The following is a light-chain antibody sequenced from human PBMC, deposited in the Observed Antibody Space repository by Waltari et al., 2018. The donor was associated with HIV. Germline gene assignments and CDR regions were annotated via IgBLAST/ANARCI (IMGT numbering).Light chain of an antibody. CDR3: ATWDDSLIWV. J-gene: IGLJ3*02. CDR2: RNN. CDR1: NSNIGTTS. V-gene: IGLV1-47*01. Sequence: QPVLTQPPSASGTPGHGVTISCSGSNSNIGTTSVYWYQHLPGMAPKLLNYRNNRRPSVIPDRFAGSRSGTSASLAISGLRSEDEADYYCATWDDSLIWVFGGGTKLTVL.